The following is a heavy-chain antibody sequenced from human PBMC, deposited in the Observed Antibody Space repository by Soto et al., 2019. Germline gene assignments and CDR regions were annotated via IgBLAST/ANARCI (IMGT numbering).Heavy chain of an antibody. J-gene: IGHJ4*02. CDR3: ASSRDGYSIDY. CDR1: GGSISSYY. Sequence: SETLSLTCTVSGGSISSYYWSWIRQPPGKGLEWIGYIYYSGSTNYNPSLKSRVTISVDTSKNQFSLKLSSVTAADTAVYYCASSRDGYSIDYWGQGTLVTVSS. D-gene: IGHD4-4*01. V-gene: IGHV4-59*01. CDR2: IYYSGST.